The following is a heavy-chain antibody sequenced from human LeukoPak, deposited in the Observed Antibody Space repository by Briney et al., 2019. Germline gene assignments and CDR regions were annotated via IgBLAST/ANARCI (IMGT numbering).Heavy chain of an antibody. Sequence: ASVKVSCKASGYTFTSYAMNWVRQAPGQGLEWMGIINPSGGSTSYAQKFQGRVTMTRDTSTSTVYMELSSLRSEDTAVYYCARDYYDSSGYYYFDYWGQGTLVTVSS. J-gene: IGHJ4*02. V-gene: IGHV1-46*01. CDR3: ARDYYDSSGYYYFDY. CDR2: INPSGGST. D-gene: IGHD3-22*01. CDR1: GYTFTSYA.